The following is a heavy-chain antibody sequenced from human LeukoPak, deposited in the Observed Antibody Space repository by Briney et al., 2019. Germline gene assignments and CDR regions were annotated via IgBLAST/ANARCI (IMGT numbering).Heavy chain of an antibody. J-gene: IGHJ4*02. CDR1: GFTFSSYS. Sequence: SGGSLRLSCAASGFTFSSYSMNWVRQAPGKGLEWVSSISSSSSYIYYADSVKGRFTISRDNAKNSLYLQMNSLRAEDTAVYYCARGYNTYYDFWSGYYIGYFDYWGQGTLVTVSS. CDR3: ARGYNTYYDFWSGYYIGYFDY. D-gene: IGHD3-3*01. CDR2: ISSSSSYI. V-gene: IGHV3-21*01.